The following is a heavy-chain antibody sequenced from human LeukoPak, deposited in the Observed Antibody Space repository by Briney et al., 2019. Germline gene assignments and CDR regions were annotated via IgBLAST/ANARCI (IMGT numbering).Heavy chain of an antibody. D-gene: IGHD5-12*01. Sequence: GGSLRLSCAASGFTFIQHSMNWIRQAPGKGLEWVANIKQDGSEKYYVDSVKGRFTISRDNAKNSLYLQMNSLRAEDTAVYYCARGGYDYTDYWGQGTLVTVSS. CDR3: ARGGYDYTDY. J-gene: IGHJ4*02. CDR1: GFTFIQHS. V-gene: IGHV3-7*03. CDR2: IKQDGSEK.